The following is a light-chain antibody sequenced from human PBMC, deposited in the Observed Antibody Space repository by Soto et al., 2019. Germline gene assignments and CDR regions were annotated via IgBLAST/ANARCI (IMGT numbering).Light chain of an antibody. CDR3: TTWDDSLSGLV. CDR1: TSNIGGNY. Sequence: QSVLTQPPSGSGTPGQRVTISCSGSTSNIGGNYVCWYQQLPGTAPKLLIYKNEQRASGVSDRFSGSRSGASASLAISGLRSEDEADYYCTTWDDSLSGLVFGGGTKLTVL. J-gene: IGLJ3*02. CDR2: KNE. V-gene: IGLV1-47*01.